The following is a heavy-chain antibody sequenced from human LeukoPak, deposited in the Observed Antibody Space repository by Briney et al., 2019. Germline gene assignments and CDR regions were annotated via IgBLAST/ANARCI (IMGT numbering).Heavy chain of an antibody. CDR1: GFTFSSYA. CDR2: ISGSGGST. D-gene: IGHD2-2*01. V-gene: IGHV3-23*01. Sequence: GGSLRLSCAASGFTFSSYAMSWVRQAPGKGLEWVSAISGSGGSTYYADSVKGRFTISRDNSKNTLYLQMNSLRAEDTAVYYCAKDPDIVVVPAADNWFDPWGQGTLVTVPS. CDR3: AKDPDIVVVPAADNWFDP. J-gene: IGHJ5*02.